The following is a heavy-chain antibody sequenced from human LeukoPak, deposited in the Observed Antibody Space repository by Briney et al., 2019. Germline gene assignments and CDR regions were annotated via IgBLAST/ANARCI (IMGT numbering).Heavy chain of an antibody. Sequence: GGSLRLSCSVSGFPFSNYPVSWVRQAPGKGLEWVSGISGSGAKTYYADSVKGRFTISRDNSRNTLYIQMNSLRVEDTAVYYCSKDPVPHGNGLYWFDPWGQGTLVTVSS. CDR2: ISGSGAKT. J-gene: IGHJ5*02. CDR3: SKDPVPHGNGLYWFDP. V-gene: IGHV3-23*01. D-gene: IGHD6-19*01. CDR1: GFPFSNYP.